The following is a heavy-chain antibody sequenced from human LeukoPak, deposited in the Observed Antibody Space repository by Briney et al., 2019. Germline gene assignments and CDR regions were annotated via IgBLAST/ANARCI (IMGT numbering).Heavy chain of an antibody. D-gene: IGHD5-24*01. J-gene: IGHJ6*02. CDR3: ARRRWLQSRPSDYGMDV. CDR2: IIPIFGIA. V-gene: IGHV1-69*10. CDR1: GGTFSSYA. Sequence: SVKVSCKASGGTFSSYAISWVRQAPGQGLEWMGGIIPIFGIANYAQTFQGRVTITADKSTSTAYMELSSLRSEDTAVYYCARRRWLQSRPSDYGMDVWGQGTSVTVSS.